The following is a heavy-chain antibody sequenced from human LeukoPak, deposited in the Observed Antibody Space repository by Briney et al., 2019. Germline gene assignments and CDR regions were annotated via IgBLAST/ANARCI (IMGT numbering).Heavy chain of an antibody. CDR3: ANLAVVNPYYYYMDV. CDR2: ISYDGSNK. CDR1: GFTFSSYG. V-gene: IGHV3-30*18. Sequence: PGRSLRLSCAASGFTFSSYGMHWVRQAPGKGLEWVAVISYDGSNKYYADSVKGRFTISRDNSKNTLYLQMNSLRAEDTAVYYCANLAVVNPYYYYMDVWGKGTTVTVSS. D-gene: IGHD4-23*01. J-gene: IGHJ6*03.